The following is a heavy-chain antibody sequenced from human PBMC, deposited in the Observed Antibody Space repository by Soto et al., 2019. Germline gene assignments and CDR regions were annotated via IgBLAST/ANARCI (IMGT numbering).Heavy chain of an antibody. CDR3: EKAKGAPPSVPGMAA. Sequence: GESLTISCPGSGYSFTNYCISWVRQLPGNGLEWMGRLDPSDSYTTYSPSIHGHVSLSADPSISTAYLQASSLMAAGTAMTYCEKAKGAPPSVPGMAAWGTGTTDAFAS. J-gene: IGHJ6*04. CDR2: LDPSDSYT. V-gene: IGHV5-10-1*01. CDR1: GYSFTNYC.